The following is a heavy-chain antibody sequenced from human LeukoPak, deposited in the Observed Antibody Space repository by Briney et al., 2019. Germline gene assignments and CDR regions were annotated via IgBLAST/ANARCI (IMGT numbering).Heavy chain of an antibody. V-gene: IGHV1-2*02. D-gene: IGHD4/OR15-4a*01. CDR1: GYTFTGYY. Sequence: ASVKVSCKASGYTFTGYYMHWVRQAPGQVLEWMGWINPNSGGTNYAQKFQGRVTMTRDTSISTAYMELSRLRSDDTAVYYCARVLKEEEGKQPNYYYYYGMDVWGQGTTVTVSS. CDR2: INPNSGGT. J-gene: IGHJ6*02. CDR3: ARVLKEEEGKQPNYYYYYGMDV.